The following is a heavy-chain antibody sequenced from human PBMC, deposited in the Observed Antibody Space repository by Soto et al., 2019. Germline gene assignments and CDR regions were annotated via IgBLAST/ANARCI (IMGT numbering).Heavy chain of an antibody. Sequence: KPSETLSLTCAVYGGSFSGYYWSWIRQPPGKGLEWIGEINHSGSTNYNPSLKSRVTISVDTSKNQFSLKLSSVTAADTAVYYCASTSIAARRGWFDPWGQGTLVTVSS. V-gene: IGHV4-34*01. CDR1: GGSFSGYY. D-gene: IGHD6-6*01. CDR3: ASTSIAARRGWFDP. CDR2: INHSGST. J-gene: IGHJ5*02.